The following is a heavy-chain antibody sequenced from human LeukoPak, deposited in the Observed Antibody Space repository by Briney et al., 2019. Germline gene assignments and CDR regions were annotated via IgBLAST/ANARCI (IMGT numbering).Heavy chain of an antibody. CDR2: INLSGGST. Sequence: ASVKVSCKASGYTFTSYYMHWVRQAPGQGLEWMGIINLSGGSTSYAQKCQGRVTMTRDTSTSTVYMELSSLRSEDTAVYYCARSRFGYYGMDFWGQGTTVTVSS. J-gene: IGHJ6*02. V-gene: IGHV1-46*01. D-gene: IGHD3-3*01. CDR3: ARSRFGYYGMDF. CDR1: GYTFTSYY.